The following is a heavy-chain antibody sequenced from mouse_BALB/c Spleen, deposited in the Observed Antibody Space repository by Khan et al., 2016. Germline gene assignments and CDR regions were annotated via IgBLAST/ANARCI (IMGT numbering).Heavy chain of an antibody. D-gene: IGHD2-1*01. Sequence: VQLKQSGAELARPGASVQLSCKASGYTFTSYWMQWVKQRPGQGLQWIGTIYPGDGDTRYTQKFKGKATLTADKSSSTAYMQLSSLASEDSAVYYCARGGYGNYVFAYWGQGTLVTVSA. V-gene: IGHV1-87*01. CDR1: GYTFTSYW. J-gene: IGHJ3*01. CDR3: ARGGYGNYVFAY. CDR2: IYPGDGDT.